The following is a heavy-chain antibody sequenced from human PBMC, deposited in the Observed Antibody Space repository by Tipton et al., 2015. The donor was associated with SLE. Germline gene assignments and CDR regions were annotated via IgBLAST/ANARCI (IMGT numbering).Heavy chain of an antibody. D-gene: IGHD6-13*01. CDR2: TYYRSKWYN. CDR1: GDSVSSNSAA. V-gene: IGHV6-1*01. J-gene: IGHJ4*02. Sequence: PGLVKPSQTLSLTCAISGDSVSSNSAAWNWIRQSPSRGLEWLGRTYYRSKWYNDYAVSVKSRITINPDTSKNQFSLQLNSVTPEDTAVYYCARSGRYSSSWNYYFDYWGQGTLVTVSS. CDR3: ARSGRYSSSWNYYFDY.